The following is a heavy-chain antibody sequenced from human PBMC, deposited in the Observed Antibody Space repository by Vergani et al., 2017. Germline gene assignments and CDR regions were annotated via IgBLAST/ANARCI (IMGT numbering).Heavy chain of an antibody. J-gene: IGHJ4*02. CDR2: IYYSGST. Sequence: QVQLQESGPGLVKPSETLSLTCTVSGGSISSYYWSWIRQPPGKGLEWIGYIYYSGSTNYNPSLKSRVTISVDTSTNQFSLKLSSVTAADTAVYYCARSSRWLQFDYFDYWGQGTLVTVSS. CDR3: ARSSRWLQFDYFDY. V-gene: IGHV4-59*01. CDR1: GGSISSYY. D-gene: IGHD5-24*01.